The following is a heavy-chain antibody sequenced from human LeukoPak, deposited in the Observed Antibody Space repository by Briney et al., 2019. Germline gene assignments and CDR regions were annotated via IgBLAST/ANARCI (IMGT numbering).Heavy chain of an antibody. D-gene: IGHD3-3*01. Sequence: SETLSLTCTVSGGSISSGGYYWSWIRQPPGKGLEWIGYIYHSGSTYYNPSLKSRVTISVDRSKNQFSLKLSSVTAADTAVYYCARSNYDFWSGPYYYYYMDVWGKGTTVTVSS. J-gene: IGHJ6*03. CDR2: IYHSGST. CDR1: GGSISSGGYY. V-gene: IGHV4-30-2*01. CDR3: ARSNYDFWSGPYYYYYMDV.